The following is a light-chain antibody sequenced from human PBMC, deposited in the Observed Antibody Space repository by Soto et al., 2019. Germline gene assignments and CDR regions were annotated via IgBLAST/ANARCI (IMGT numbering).Light chain of an antibody. J-gene: IGLJ1*01. V-gene: IGLV2-14*01. CDR3: SSYTISNTLPFV. CDR2: EVT. CDR1: RHDVGGYNY. Sequence: ALAQPASVSGSPGQSITISCTGTRHDVGGYNYVSWYQQYPGKSPKLLIYEVTHRPSGVSNRFSGSKSGNTASLTISGLQAEDEADYYCSSYTISNTLPFVFGTGTKVTVL.